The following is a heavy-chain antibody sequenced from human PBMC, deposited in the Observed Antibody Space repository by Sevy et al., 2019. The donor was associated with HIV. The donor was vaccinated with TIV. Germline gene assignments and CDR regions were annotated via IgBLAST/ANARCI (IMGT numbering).Heavy chain of an antibody. CDR1: AFTFSSYA. V-gene: IGHV3-30*04. CDR2: ISYDGSNK. CDR3: ARALWFGELPHYYGMDV. J-gene: IGHJ6*02. D-gene: IGHD3-10*01. Sequence: GGSLRLSCAASAFTFSSYAMHWVRQAPGKGLEWVAVISYDGSNKYYADSVKGRFTISRDNSKNTLYLQMNSLRAEDTAVYYCARALWFGELPHYYGMDVWGQGTTVTVSS.